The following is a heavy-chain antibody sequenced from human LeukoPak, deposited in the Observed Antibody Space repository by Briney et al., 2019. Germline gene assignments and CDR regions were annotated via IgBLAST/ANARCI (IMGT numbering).Heavy chain of an antibody. CDR3: ARANIAAAVDY. J-gene: IGHJ4*02. D-gene: IGHD6-13*01. V-gene: IGHV4-59*11. Sequence: PSETLSLTCTVSGGSISSHYWSWIRQPPGKGLEWIGYIYYSGSTNYNPSLKSRVTISVDTSKNQFSLKLSSVTAADTAVYYCARANIAAAVDYWGQGTLVTVSS. CDR1: GGSISSHY. CDR2: IYYSGST.